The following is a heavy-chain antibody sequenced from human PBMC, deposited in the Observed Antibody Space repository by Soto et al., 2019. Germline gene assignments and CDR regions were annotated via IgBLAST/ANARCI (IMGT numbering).Heavy chain of an antibody. D-gene: IGHD5-12*01. V-gene: IGHV1-69*13. J-gene: IGHJ4*02. CDR3: AVYIVAPPGSVDY. CDR1: GGTFSNYA. CDR2: IIPIFGTA. Sequence: SVKVSCKASGGTFSNYAISWVRQAPGQGLEWMGGIIPIFGTAEYAQKFQGRVTITADESTSTAFMELSSLRSEDTALYYCAVYIVAPPGSVDYRGQGTVVTVSS.